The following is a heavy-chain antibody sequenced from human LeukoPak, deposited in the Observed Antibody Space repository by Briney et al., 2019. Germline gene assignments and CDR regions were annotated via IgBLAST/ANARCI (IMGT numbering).Heavy chain of an antibody. CDR3: AKARASTDDYYYYGMDV. J-gene: IGHJ6*02. CDR2: ISYDGSNK. D-gene: IGHD1-26*01. Sequence: GRSLRPSCAASGFTFSTYGMHWVRQAPGKGLEWVALISYDGSNKYHADSVKGRFTISRDNSKNTLYLQMNSLRAEDTAVYYCAKARASTDDYYYYGMDVWGQGTTVTVSS. V-gene: IGHV3-30*18. CDR1: GFTFSTYG.